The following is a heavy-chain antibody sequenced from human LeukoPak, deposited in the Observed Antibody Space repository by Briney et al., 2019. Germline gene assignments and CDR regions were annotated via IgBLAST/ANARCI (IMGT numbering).Heavy chain of an antibody. CDR1: GYTFSVYY. J-gene: IGHJ4*02. V-gene: IGHV1-2*02. CDR2: INPASGDT. D-gene: IGHD3-10*01. CDR3: ARDRGPSYDSGIYFQYYFHF. Sequence: ASVTVTCKASGYTFSVYYIHWMRQVPGQGLEWLGWINPASGDTEYGQKFQGRVSMTRDMSIATAYMELTGLAPGDTAVYYCARDRGPSYDSGIYFQYYFHFWGQGTLVTVSS.